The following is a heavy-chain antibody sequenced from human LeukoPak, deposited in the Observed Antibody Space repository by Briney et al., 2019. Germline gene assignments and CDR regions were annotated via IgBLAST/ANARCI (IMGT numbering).Heavy chain of an antibody. CDR2: ISSSSSTI. CDR1: GFTFSSYW. J-gene: IGHJ4*02. V-gene: IGHV3-48*01. CDR3: ARGETMVRGPYFDY. D-gene: IGHD3-10*01. Sequence: GSLRLSCAASGFTFSSYWMRWVRQAPGKGLEWVSYISSSSSTIYYADSVKGRFTISRDNAKNSLYLQMNSLRAEDTAVYYCARGETMVRGPYFDYWGQGTLVTVSS.